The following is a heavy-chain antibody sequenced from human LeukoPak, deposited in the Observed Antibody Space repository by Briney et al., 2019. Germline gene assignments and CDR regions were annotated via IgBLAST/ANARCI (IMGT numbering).Heavy chain of an antibody. D-gene: IGHD3-3*01. Sequence: ASVKVSCKASGYTFTSYGISWVRQAPGQGLEWMGWISAYNGNTNYAQKLQGRVTMTTDTSTSTAYMELRSLRSDDTAVYYCARPLYDFWSGYYDWIDYYGIDVWGQGTTVTVSS. CDR1: GYTFTSYG. CDR2: ISAYNGNT. J-gene: IGHJ6*02. V-gene: IGHV1-18*01. CDR3: ARPLYDFWSGYYDWIDYYGIDV.